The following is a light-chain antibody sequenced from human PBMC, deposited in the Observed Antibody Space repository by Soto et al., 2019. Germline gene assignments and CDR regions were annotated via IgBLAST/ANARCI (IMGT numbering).Light chain of an antibody. CDR3: QQYSSWLWT. V-gene: IGKV3-15*01. CDR2: GAY. J-gene: IGKJ1*01. Sequence: EIVMTHSPATLSVSPCERTTLSSRASQSVGNNLAWYQQKPGQAPRLLIYGAYTRATGIPARFSGSGSGTDFTLTISGLQSGDFAVYYCQQYSSWLWTFGQGTKVDIK. CDR1: QSVGNN.